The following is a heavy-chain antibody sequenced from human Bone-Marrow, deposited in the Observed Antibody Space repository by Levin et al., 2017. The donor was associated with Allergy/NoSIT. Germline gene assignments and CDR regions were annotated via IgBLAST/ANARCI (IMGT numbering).Heavy chain of an antibody. Sequence: GGSLRLSCAASGFTISSNYMSWVRQAPGKGLEWVSVIYSGGSTYYADSVKGRFTISRDNSKNTLYLQMNSLRAEDTAVYYCAREGVKGYQLPILDYWGQGTLVTVSS. CDR1: GFTISSNY. V-gene: IGHV3-66*01. CDR2: IYSGGST. J-gene: IGHJ4*02. D-gene: IGHD2-2*01. CDR3: AREGVKGYQLPILDY.